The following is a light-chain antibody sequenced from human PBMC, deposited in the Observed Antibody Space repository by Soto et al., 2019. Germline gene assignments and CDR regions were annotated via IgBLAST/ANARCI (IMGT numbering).Light chain of an antibody. V-gene: IGKV1-5*03. J-gene: IGKJ1*01. CDR3: QQCGSSPS. CDR2: RAS. Sequence: DMQMTQSPSTLSASVGDRVTITCRASQNIVDWLAWYQQKPGKAPKLLVYRASSLDSGVPSRFSGSGSGTDFTLAISRLEPEDFAVYYCQQCGSSPSFGQGTKVELK. CDR1: QNIVDW.